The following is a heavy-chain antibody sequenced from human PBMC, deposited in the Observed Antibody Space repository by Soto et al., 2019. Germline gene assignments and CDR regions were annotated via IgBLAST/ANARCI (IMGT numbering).Heavy chain of an antibody. CDR1: GFTFNNYA. J-gene: IGHJ4*02. Sequence: PGGSLKISCGASGFTFNNYAMTWGRQAPWVGLEWVSTISGSGATTYYTDSVKGRFTISRDNSKHTLSLQMNSLRADDTAMYYCAKGDCSGGSCYRGFDSWGQGALVTVSS. CDR2: ISGSGATT. V-gene: IGHV3-23*01. D-gene: IGHD2-15*01. CDR3: AKGDCSGGSCYRGFDS.